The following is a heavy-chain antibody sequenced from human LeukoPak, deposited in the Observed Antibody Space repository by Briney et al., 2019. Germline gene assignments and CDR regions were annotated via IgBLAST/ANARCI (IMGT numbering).Heavy chain of an antibody. CDR2: MNPNSGNT. Sequence: ASVMVSCKASGYTFTSYDINWVRQATGQGLERMGGMNPNSGNTGYAQKFQGRVTMTRDTSISTAYMELSSLRSEDTAAYYCARMSYYARRGDNWFDPWGQGTLVIVSS. D-gene: IGHD3-22*01. CDR3: ARMSYYARRGDNWFDP. CDR1: GYTFTSYD. V-gene: IGHV1-8*01. J-gene: IGHJ5*02.